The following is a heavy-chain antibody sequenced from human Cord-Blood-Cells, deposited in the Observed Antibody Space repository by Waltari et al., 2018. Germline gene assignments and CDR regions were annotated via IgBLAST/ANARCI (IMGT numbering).Heavy chain of an antibody. V-gene: IGHV1-3*01. CDR3: ARGGSGSYDAFDI. CDR2: INAGNGNT. Sequence: GQSLEWMGWINAGNGNTKYSQKFQGRVTITRDTSASTAYMELSSLRSEDTAVYYCARGGSGSYDAFDIWGQGTMVTVSS. D-gene: IGHD3-10*01. J-gene: IGHJ3*02.